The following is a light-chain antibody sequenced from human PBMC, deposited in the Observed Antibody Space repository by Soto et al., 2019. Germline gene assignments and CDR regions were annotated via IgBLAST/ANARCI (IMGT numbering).Light chain of an antibody. Sequence: EVVFTQSPVTLSLSPGERATLSCRASQSVSSYLAWYQQKPGQAPRILIYDVSNRDTGIPARFSGSGSGTDFTLTISRLEPEDFSVYYCQQRNYWQVTFGQGTRLEIK. J-gene: IGKJ5*01. CDR2: DVS. CDR1: QSVSSY. CDR3: QQRNYWQVT. V-gene: IGKV3-11*01.